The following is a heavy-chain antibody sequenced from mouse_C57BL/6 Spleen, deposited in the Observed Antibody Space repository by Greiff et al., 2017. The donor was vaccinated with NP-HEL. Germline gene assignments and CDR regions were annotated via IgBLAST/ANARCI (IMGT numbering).Heavy chain of an antibody. CDR1: GYTFTSYW. CDR3: ARSHYDYDGGYFDY. D-gene: IGHD2-4*01. Sequence: QVQLQQPGAELVKPGASVKLSCKASGYTFTSYWMHWVKQRPGQGLEWIGLIHPNSGSTNYNEKFKSKATLTVDKSSSTAYMQLSSLTSEDSAVYYCARSHYDYDGGYFDYWGQGTTLTVSS. J-gene: IGHJ2*01. CDR2: IHPNSGST. V-gene: IGHV1-64*01.